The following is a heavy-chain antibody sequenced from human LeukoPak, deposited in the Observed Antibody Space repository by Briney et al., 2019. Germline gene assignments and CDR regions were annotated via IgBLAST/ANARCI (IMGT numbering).Heavy chain of an antibody. CDR3: AREYYYDSSGFDY. D-gene: IGHD3-22*01. CDR1: GYTFTGYY. V-gene: IGHV1-2*02. J-gene: IGHJ4*02. Sequence: ASVKLSCKACGYTFTGYYMHWVRQDPGQGLEWMGWINPNSGGTNYAQKFQGRVTMTRDTSISTAYMELSRLRSDDTAVYYCAREYYYDSSGFDYWGQGTLVTVSS. CDR2: INPNSGGT.